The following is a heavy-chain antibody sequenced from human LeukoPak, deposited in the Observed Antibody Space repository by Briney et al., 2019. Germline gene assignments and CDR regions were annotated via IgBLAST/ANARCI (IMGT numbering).Heavy chain of an antibody. D-gene: IGHD7-27*01. CDR2: ISYDGSNK. V-gene: IGHV3-30*03. CDR1: GFTFSSYG. Sequence: GRSLRLSCAASGFTFSSYGMHWVRQAPGKGLEWVAVISYDGSNKYYADSVKGRFTISRDNSKKTLYLQMNSLRADDTAVYYCARDHYTGGSPDAFDIWGQGTMVTVSS. J-gene: IGHJ3*02. CDR3: ARDHYTGGSPDAFDI.